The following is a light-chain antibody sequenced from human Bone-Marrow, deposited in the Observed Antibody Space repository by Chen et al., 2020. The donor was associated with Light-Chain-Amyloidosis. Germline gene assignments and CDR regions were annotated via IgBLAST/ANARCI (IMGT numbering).Light chain of an antibody. CDR1: SSVVGGYNY. V-gene: IGLV2-14*01. J-gene: IGLJ1*01. Sequence: SALTQPASVSGSPGQSITISCIGTSSVVGGYNYVSWYQQHPGKAPKLMIYDVSYRPSGVSNRFSGSKSGNTASLTISGLQAEDEADYYCSSYTSSSTYVFGTGTKVTVL. CDR2: DVS. CDR3: SSYTSSSTYV.